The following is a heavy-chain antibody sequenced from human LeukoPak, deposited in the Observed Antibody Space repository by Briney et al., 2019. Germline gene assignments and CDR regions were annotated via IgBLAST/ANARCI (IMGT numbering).Heavy chain of an antibody. Sequence: PGGSLRLSCAASGFTFNDYYMSWIRQAPGKGLEWVSYISSSGSTIYYADSVKGRFTISRDNAKNSLYLQMNSLRAEDTAVYYCARDLGWYIKYGMDVWGQGTTVTVSS. CDR3: ARDLGWYIKYGMDV. CDR2: ISSSGSTI. D-gene: IGHD6-19*01. J-gene: IGHJ6*02. CDR1: GFTFNDYY. V-gene: IGHV3-11*01.